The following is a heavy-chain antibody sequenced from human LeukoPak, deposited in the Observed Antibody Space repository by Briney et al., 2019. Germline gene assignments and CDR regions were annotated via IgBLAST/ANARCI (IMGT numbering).Heavy chain of an antibody. CDR2: IIPIFGTA. J-gene: IGHJ4*02. D-gene: IGHD3-3*01. V-gene: IGHV1-69*05. CDR1: GGTFSSYA. CDR3: ATDLFIADDVWSGYHFDY. Sequence: GASVKVSCKASGGTFSSYAISWVRQAPGQGLEWMGRIIPIFGTANYAQKFQGRVTITTDESTSTAYMELSSLRSEDTAVYYCATDLFIADDVWSGYHFDYWGQGTLVTVSS.